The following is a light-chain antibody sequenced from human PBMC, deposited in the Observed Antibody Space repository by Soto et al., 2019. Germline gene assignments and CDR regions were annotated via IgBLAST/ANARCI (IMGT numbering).Light chain of an antibody. J-gene: IGLJ1*01. CDR3: GSWDSSLSAYV. CDR2: DDN. V-gene: IGLV1-51*01. Sequence: SVLTQPPSVSAAPGQKVTISCSGSSSNIGGNSVSLYQQLPGTVPKLLIYDDNKRPSGIPDRFSGSKSGTSATLGITGFQTGDEADYYCGSWDSSLSAYVFGTGTKVTVL. CDR1: SSNIGGNS.